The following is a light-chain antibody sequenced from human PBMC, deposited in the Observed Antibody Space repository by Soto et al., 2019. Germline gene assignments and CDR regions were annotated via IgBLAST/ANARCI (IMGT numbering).Light chain of an antibody. V-gene: IGLV2-14*01. CDR3: SSYTTSYTPLYV. J-gene: IGLJ1*01. CDR1: SSDVGGYNY. Sequence: QSALTQPASVSGSPGQSITISCTGTSSDVGGYNYVSWYQQHPGKAPKLMIYEVTNRPSGVSSRFSGSKSGNTASLTISGLQAEDESDYYCSSYTTSYTPLYVFGTGTKLTVL. CDR2: EVT.